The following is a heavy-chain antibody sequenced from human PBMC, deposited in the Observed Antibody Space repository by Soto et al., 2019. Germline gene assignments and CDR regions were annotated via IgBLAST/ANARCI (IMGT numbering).Heavy chain of an antibody. J-gene: IGHJ4*02. CDR1: GYTFTSYP. V-gene: IGHV1-18*04. CDR3: AREYYGTTTWIDY. D-gene: IGHD1-7*01. Sequence: QVQLVQSAPELQRPGDSVKVSCKTSGYTFTSYPYSWVRQAPGQGLEWMGWVNSYDGTTKVAQQFRDRITLTADKSAATVFMELRRLTSDDTAVYYCAREYYGTTTWIDYWGQGPLVAVSS. CDR2: VNSYDGTT.